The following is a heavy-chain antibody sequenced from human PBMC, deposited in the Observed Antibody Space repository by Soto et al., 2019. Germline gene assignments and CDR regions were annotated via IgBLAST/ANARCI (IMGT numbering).Heavy chain of an antibody. CDR1: GFSFSRHS. CDR3: AKEKIIPGWRTGSDP. CDR2: ISPTSEYI. D-gene: IGHD2-21*01. J-gene: IGHJ5*02. V-gene: IGHV3-21*04. Sequence: GGSLRLSCAASGFSFSRHSMNWVRQAPGKGLEWVSSISPTSEYIYYADSVKGRFTISRDNSKNTLYLQMNSLRAEDTAVYYIAKEKIIPGWRTGSDPGGKGTLVPVS.